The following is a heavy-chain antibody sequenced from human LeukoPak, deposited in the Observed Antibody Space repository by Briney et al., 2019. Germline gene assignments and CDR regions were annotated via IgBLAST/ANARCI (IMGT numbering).Heavy chain of an antibody. CDR2: ISSSSSYI. CDR3: ARDLSLGWFDP. J-gene: IGHJ5*02. CDR1: GFTFSSYG. Sequence: GGTLRLSCAASGFTFSSYGMSWVRQAPGKGLEWVSSISSSSSYIYYADSVKGRFTISRDNAKNSLYLQMNSLRAEDTAVYYCARDLSLGWFDPWGQGTLVTVSS. V-gene: IGHV3-21*01.